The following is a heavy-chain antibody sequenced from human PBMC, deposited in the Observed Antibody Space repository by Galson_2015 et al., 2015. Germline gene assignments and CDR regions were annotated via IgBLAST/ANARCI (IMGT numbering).Heavy chain of an antibody. CDR2: TYYTGST. CDR1: GGSISNFF. CDR3: AGAREGFPYLDV. D-gene: IGHD1-26*01. Sequence: LSLTCSVSGGSISNFFWRWIRQPPGKGLEWIGYTYYTGSTNYDASLKSRVTISVGTSKNQFSLKVRSVTAADTAVYYCAGAREGFPYLDVWGKGTTVTVSS. V-gene: IGHV4-59*01. J-gene: IGHJ6*03.